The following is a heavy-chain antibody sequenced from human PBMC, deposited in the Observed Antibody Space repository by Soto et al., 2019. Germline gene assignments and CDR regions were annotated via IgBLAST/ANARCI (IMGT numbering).Heavy chain of an antibody. V-gene: IGHV3-30*18. J-gene: IGHJ4*02. Sequence: QVQLVESGGGVVQPGRSLRLSCAASGFTFSSYGMHWVRQAPGKGLEWVAVISYDGSNKYHADSVKGRFTISRDNSKNTLYLQMNSLRAEDTAVYYCAKAGYDSSGYYHFDYWGQGTLVTVSS. D-gene: IGHD3-22*01. CDR2: ISYDGSNK. CDR3: AKAGYDSSGYYHFDY. CDR1: GFTFSSYG.